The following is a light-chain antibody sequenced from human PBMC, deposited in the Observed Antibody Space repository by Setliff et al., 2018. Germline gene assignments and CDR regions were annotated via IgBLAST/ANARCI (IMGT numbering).Light chain of an antibody. V-gene: IGKV4-1*01. CDR2: WAS. CDR3: QQYYTNPRT. CDR1: QSVLFSSNNDNY. J-gene: IGKJ1*01. Sequence: DIVMTQSPNSLAVSLGERATINCKSSQSVLFSSNNDNYLAWYQQKPGQPPRLLIYWASTRESGVPDRFSGSGSGTDFTLTISSLQAEDVAVYYCQQYYTNPRTFGQGTKVDIK.